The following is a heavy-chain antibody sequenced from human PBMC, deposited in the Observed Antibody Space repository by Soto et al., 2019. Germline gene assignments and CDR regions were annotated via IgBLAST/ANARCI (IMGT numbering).Heavy chain of an antibody. J-gene: IGHJ3*01. CDR1: GGTFTKYA. CDR3: AGAAGGLGGSSGWPDYAFDV. CDR2: IVPLPGTT. Sequence: QVQLVQSGAAVRKPGSSVKVSCKASGGTFTKYAITWLRQAPRQGLEWMGGIVPLPGTTNYAQKFRGRVTISADESTSTASLELSSLRSEDTAVYYCAGAAGGLGGSSGWPDYAFDVWGQGTMVIASS. V-gene: IGHV1-69*01. D-gene: IGHD6-19*01.